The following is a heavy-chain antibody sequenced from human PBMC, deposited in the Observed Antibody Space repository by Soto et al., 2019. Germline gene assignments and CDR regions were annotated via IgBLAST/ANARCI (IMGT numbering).Heavy chain of an antibody. CDR3: ARQSRELSGFDY. J-gene: IGHJ4*02. V-gene: IGHV1-18*01. CDR2: ISADNGNT. CDR1: GYTFTSYV. Sequence: GASVKVSCKASGYTFTSYVISWVRQAPGRRLEWMGWISADNGNTNYAQKLQGRVTMTTDTSASTAYMELSSLRSEDTAVYYCARQSRELSGFDYWGQGTLVTVSS. D-gene: IGHD1-26*01.